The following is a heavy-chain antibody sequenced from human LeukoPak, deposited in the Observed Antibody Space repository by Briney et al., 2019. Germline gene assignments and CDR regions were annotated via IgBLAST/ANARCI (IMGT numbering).Heavy chain of an antibody. Sequence: GGSLRLSCAASGFTFCSYGMHWVRPAPGKGLEWVAFIRYVGSNKYSADSAKGRFTISRDNSKNTLYLQMNSLRAEDTAVYYCAKVSRQADCSSTSCYHNGDYWGQGTLVTVSS. CDR3: AKVSRQADCSSTSCYHNGDY. V-gene: IGHV3-30*02. D-gene: IGHD2-2*01. CDR1: GFTFCSYG. CDR2: IRYVGSNK. J-gene: IGHJ4*02.